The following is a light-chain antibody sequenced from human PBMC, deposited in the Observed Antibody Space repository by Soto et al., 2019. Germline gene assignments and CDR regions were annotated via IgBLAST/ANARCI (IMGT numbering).Light chain of an antibody. CDR3: QQYGYSPIT. CDR2: AAS. CDR1: QSIGDT. J-gene: IGKJ5*01. V-gene: IGKV3-20*01. Sequence: EIVMTQSPATLSVSPGGRATLSCRASQSIGDTLAWYQHKPGQAPRLLIYAASSRATGSPDRFSGGGSGTDFTLTISRLEPEDFAVYYCQQYGYSPITFGQGTRLEIK.